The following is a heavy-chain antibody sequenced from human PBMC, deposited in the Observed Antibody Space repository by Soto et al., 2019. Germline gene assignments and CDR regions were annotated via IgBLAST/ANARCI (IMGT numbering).Heavy chain of an antibody. CDR1: GFTFSGSA. Sequence: GESLKISCAASGFTFSGSAMHWVRQASGKGLEWVGRIRSKANSYATAYAASVKGRFTISRDDSKNTAYLQMNSLKTEDTAVYYCTIGDRYYYYGMDVWGQGTTVTVSS. D-gene: IGHD3-16*01. CDR2: IRSKANSYAT. CDR3: TIGDRYYYYGMDV. J-gene: IGHJ6*02. V-gene: IGHV3-73*01.